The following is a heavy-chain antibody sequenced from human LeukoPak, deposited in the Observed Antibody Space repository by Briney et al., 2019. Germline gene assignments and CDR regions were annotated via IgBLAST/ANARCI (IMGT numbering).Heavy chain of an antibody. J-gene: IGHJ5*02. Sequence: SVKVSCKASGGTFSSYAISWVRQAPGQGLEWMGRIIPIFGTANYAQKFQGRVTITTDESTSTAYMELSSLRSEDTAVYYCAREGAWDYDILTGTNWFDPWGQGTLVTVS. CDR1: GGTFSSYA. D-gene: IGHD3-9*01. V-gene: IGHV1-69*05. CDR2: IIPIFGTA. CDR3: AREGAWDYDILTGTNWFDP.